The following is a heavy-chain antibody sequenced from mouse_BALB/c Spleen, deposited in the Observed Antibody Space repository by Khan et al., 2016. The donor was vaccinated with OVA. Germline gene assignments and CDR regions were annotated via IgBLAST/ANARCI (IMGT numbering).Heavy chain of an antibody. CDR1: VYTFTNYW. V-gene: IGHV1-5*01. CDR3: ASNGFGNYVIWDY. J-gene: IGHJ2*01. CDR2: IFPGNSDN. Sequence: VQLQQSGTVLARPGASVKMSCKASVYTFTNYWMHLVKHRPGQGLEWIGTIFPGNSDNNPHQHFTGKAKLTAVTSTSTAYMELSSLTNEDSSVFYGASNGFGNYVIWDYWGQGTTLTVSS. D-gene: IGHD2-1*01.